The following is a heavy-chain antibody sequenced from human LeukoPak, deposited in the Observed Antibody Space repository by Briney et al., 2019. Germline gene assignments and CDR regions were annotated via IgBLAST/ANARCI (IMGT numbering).Heavy chain of an antibody. D-gene: IGHD5-24*01. Sequence: GGSLRLSCAASGFTFSSYAMSWVRQAPGKGLEWVSAISGSGGRTYYADSVKGRFTISRDNSKNTLYLQMNSLRAEDTAVYYCAKEWRWLQSGNYFDYWGQGTLVTVSS. V-gene: IGHV3-23*01. CDR3: AKEWRWLQSGNYFDY. CDR2: ISGSGGRT. J-gene: IGHJ4*02. CDR1: GFTFSSYA.